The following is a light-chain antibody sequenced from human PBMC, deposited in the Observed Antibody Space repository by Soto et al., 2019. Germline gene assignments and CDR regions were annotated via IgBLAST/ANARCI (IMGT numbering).Light chain of an antibody. V-gene: IGKV2-28*01. CDR2: VGS. CDR3: AQGLATPFT. CDR1: RNLLHSNGYSY. J-gene: IGKJ4*01. Sequence: DIVMTQSPLSLPVTTGEPASISCRSSRNLLHSNGYSYLDWYLQKPGQSPQLRIYVGSNRASGVPDRFSGSGSGTDFTLTISRVEAEDVGVYFCAQGLATPFTFGGGTKVDIK.